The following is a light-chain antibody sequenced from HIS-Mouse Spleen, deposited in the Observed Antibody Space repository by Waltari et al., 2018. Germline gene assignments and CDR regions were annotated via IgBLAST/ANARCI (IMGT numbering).Light chain of an antibody. CDR2: DAS. CDR3: QQRSNWWT. J-gene: IGKJ1*01. V-gene: IGKV3-11*01. CDR1: QSVSSY. Sequence: EIVWTQSPATLSLSPGEKATLPCRASQSVSSYLAWYQQNPGQAPRLLIYDASNRATGIPARFSGSGSGTDFTLTISSLEPEDFAVYYCQQRSNWWTFGQGTKVEIK.